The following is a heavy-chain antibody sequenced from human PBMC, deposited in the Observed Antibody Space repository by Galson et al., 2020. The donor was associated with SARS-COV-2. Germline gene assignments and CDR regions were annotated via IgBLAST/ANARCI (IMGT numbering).Heavy chain of an antibody. CDR1: GFTFSSYA. D-gene: IGHD3-10*01. CDR3: ARALLWFGVSLDY. V-gene: IGHV3-30*04. Sequence: GGSLRLSCAASGFTFSSYAMHWVRQAPGKGLEWVAVISYDGSNKYYADSVKARFTISRDNSKHTLYLQMNSLRAEDTAVYYCARALLWFGVSLDYWGQGTLVPVSS. CDR2: ISYDGSNK. J-gene: IGHJ4*02.